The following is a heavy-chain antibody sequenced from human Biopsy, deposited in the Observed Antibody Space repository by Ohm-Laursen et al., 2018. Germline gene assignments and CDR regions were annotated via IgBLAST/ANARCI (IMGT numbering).Heavy chain of an antibody. J-gene: IGHJ4*02. D-gene: IGHD3-22*01. Sequence: ASVKVSCKGVGYTFTGYYIHWVRQAPGQGLEWMGYIYPNNGDTKYAQNFQDRVTMTRDTSVSTAYMDLTGLTSDDTAVYYCTTGGSGFYYPFDSWGQGTLVTVSS. CDR2: IYPNNGDT. CDR3: TTGGSGFYYPFDS. V-gene: IGHV1-2*02. CDR1: GYTFTGYY.